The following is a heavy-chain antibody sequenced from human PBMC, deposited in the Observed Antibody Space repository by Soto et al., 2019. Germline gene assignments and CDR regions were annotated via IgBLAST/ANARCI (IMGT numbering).Heavy chain of an antibody. J-gene: IGHJ4*02. CDR3: AKAGFWSGYYSLVDY. CDR1: RFTFDDYA. D-gene: IGHD3-3*01. V-gene: IGHV3-9*01. Sequence: EVQLVESGGGLVQPGRSLRLSCAASRFTFDDYAMHWVRQAPGKGLEWVSGISWNSGSIGYADSVKGRFTISRDNAKNSLYLQMNSLRAEDTALYYCAKAGFWSGYYSLVDYWGQGTLVTVSS. CDR2: ISWNSGSI.